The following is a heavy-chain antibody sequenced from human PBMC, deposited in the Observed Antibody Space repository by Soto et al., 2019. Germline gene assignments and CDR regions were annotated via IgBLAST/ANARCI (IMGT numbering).Heavy chain of an antibody. J-gene: IGHJ5*02. Sequence: QSQTLSLTCTVSGGSISSSSYYWGWIRQPPGKGLEWIGSIYYSGSTYYNPSLKSRVTISVDTSKNQFSLKLSSVTAADTAVYYCARPRGEVPAAPGGGFDPWGQGTLVTVSS. CDR1: GGSISSSSYY. V-gene: IGHV4-39*01. CDR3: ARPRGEVPAAPGGGFDP. D-gene: IGHD2-2*01. CDR2: IYYSGST.